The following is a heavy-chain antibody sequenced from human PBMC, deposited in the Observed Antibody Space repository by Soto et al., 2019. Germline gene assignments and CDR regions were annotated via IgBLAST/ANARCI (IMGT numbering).Heavy chain of an antibody. CDR2: SRNKTNSYTT. J-gene: IGHJ4*02. CDR1: GFTFSDHF. V-gene: IGHV3-72*01. D-gene: IGHD1-26*01. Sequence: GGSLRLSCAASGFTFSDHFMDWVRQAPGKGLEWVGRSRNKTNSYTTEYAASVKGRFTISRDGSKNSLFLQMNSLKTEDTAVYYRVRGTYSGSPTPFDYWGQGTLVTVSS. CDR3: VRGTYSGSPTPFDY.